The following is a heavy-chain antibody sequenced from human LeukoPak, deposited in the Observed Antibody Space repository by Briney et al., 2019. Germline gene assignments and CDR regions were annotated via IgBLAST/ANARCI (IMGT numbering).Heavy chain of an antibody. V-gene: IGHV3-7*01. J-gene: IGHJ4*02. D-gene: IGHD1-26*01. CDR3: ARDVAGALDY. CDR1: GFTFSSYW. CDR2: MKQDGSEK. Sequence: GGSLRLSCAASGFTFSSYWMSWVRQAPGKGLEWVANMKQDGSEKHFVDSVRGRFTISRDNAKNSLYLQMNGLRSEDTGVYYCARDVAGALDYWGQGTLVTVSS.